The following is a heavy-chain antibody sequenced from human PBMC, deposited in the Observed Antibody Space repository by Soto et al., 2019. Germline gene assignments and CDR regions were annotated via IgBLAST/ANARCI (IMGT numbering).Heavy chain of an antibody. V-gene: IGHV1-24*01. D-gene: IGHD6-19*01. CDR3: AGDIAVAGTNDY. CDR1: GYTLTELS. J-gene: IGHJ4*02. CDR2: FDPEDGET. Sequence: ASVKVSCKVSGYTLTELSMHWVRQAPGKGLEWMGGFDPEDGETIYAQKFQGRVTMTEDTSTDTAYMELSSLRSEDTAVYYCAGDIAVAGTNDYWGQGTLVTVSS.